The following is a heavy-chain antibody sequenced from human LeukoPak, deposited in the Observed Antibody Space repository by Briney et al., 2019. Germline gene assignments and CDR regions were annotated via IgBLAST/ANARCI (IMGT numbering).Heavy chain of an antibody. CDR2: IKQDGSEE. J-gene: IGHJ3*02. CDR1: GFTFSRYW. Sequence: GGSLRLSCAASGFTFSRYWMSWVRQAPGKGLDWVAKIKQDGSEEFYVDSLKGRFTISRDNAKNSLSLQMSSLRAEDTAVYYCSRGGSYALDAFDIWGQGTMVTVSS. V-gene: IGHV3-7*05. D-gene: IGHD3-16*01. CDR3: SRGGSYALDAFDI.